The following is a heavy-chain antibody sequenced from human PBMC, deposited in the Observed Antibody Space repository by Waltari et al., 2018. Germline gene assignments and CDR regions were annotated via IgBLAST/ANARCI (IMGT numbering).Heavy chain of an antibody. CDR1: GGYISSSSSY. D-gene: IGHD3-16*01. CDR3: ARLWGGTRPPDY. V-gene: IGHV4-39*01. CDR2: ISYTRST. Sequence: QLQLQESGTGLVKPSENLSLNCTGSGGYISSSSSYWGWTRQPPGKGLEWIGVISYTRSTYYNPSLKSRLTISVDTSKKQFSLKLTSVTAADTSVYYCARLWGGTRPPDYWGQGTLVTVSS. J-gene: IGHJ4*02.